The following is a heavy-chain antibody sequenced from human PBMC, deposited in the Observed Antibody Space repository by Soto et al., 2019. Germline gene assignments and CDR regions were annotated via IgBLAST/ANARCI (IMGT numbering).Heavy chain of an antibody. D-gene: IGHD6-13*01. CDR1: GGSFSGYY. CDR3: ARGMRRSSSWLGTRFDP. CDR2: ITHSGST. V-gene: IGHV4-34*01. Sequence: SETLSLTCAVYGGSFSGYYWSWIRQPPGKGLEWIGEITHSGSTNYHPSLKSRVTISVDTSKNQCSLKLSSVTAADTAVYYCARGMRRSSSWLGTRFDPWGQGTLVTVSP. J-gene: IGHJ5*02.